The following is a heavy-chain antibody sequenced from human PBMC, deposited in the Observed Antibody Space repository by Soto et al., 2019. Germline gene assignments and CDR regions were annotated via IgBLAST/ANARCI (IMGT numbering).Heavy chain of an antibody. CDR2: ISSSSSTI. CDR1: GFTFSSYS. Sequence: GGSLRLSCAASGFTFSSYSMNWVRQAPGKGLEWVSYISSSSSTIYYADSVKGRFTISRDNAKNSLYLQMNSLRAEDTAVYYCARELDGYSIDYWGQGTLVTVSS. V-gene: IGHV3-48*01. J-gene: IGHJ4*02. D-gene: IGHD4-4*01. CDR3: ARELDGYSIDY.